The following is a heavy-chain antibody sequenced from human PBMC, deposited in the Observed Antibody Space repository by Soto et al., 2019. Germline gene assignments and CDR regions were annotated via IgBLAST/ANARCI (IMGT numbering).Heavy chain of an antibody. V-gene: IGHV3-48*02. D-gene: IGHD3-16*01. CDR3: VRDQSVTAVNWGYFDY. J-gene: IGHJ4*02. CDR1: GFTLSNNA. CDR2: ISSGGSTI. Sequence: GGSLRLSCAASGFTLSNNAMNWVRQAPGKGLEWVSYISSGGSTIHYADSVKGRFTISRDNAKNSLYLQMDSLRDEDTAVYYCVRDQSVTAVNWGYFDYWRQGLLVTVSS.